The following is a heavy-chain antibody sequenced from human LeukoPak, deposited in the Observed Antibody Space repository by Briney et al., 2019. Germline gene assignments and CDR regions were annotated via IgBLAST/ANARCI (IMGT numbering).Heavy chain of an antibody. CDR3: ARVIGYYDSSGPGAFDI. CDR2: IYYSGST. V-gene: IGHV4-38-2*02. J-gene: IGHJ3*02. Sequence: SETLSLTCTVSGYSISNGYYWGWIRQPPGKGLEWIGSIYYSGSTYDNPSLKSRVTISVDTSKNQFSLKLSSVTAADTAVYYCARVIGYYDSSGPGAFDIWGQGTMVTVSS. D-gene: IGHD3-22*01. CDR1: GYSISNGYY.